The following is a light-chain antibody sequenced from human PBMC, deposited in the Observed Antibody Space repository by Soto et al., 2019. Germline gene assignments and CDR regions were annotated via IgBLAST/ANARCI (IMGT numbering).Light chain of an antibody. J-gene: IGKJ1*01. CDR1: HRVSSY. Sequence: VVKISAAALSVSRGERGTPSGRASHRVSSYLAWYQQKPGQAPRLLIYATSTRATGIPARFSGSGSGTEFTLTISSLQSEDFAVYYCQQYNNWRTFCQGTKV. CDR3: QQYNNWRT. CDR2: ATS. V-gene: IGKV3-15*01.